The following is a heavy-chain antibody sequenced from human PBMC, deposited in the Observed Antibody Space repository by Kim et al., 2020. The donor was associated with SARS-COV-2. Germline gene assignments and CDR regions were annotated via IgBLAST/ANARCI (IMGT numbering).Heavy chain of an antibody. Sequence: SETLSLTCAVYGGSFSGYYWSWIRQPPGKGLEWIGEINHSGSTNYNPSLKSRVTISVDTSKNQFSLKLSSVTADTAVYYCARGSMVWLRLVVYFDYWGQGTLVTVSS. V-gene: IGHV4-34*01. CDR3: ARGSMVWLRLVVYFDY. D-gene: IGHD5-12*01. J-gene: IGHJ4*02. CDR1: GGSFSGYY. CDR2: INHSGST.